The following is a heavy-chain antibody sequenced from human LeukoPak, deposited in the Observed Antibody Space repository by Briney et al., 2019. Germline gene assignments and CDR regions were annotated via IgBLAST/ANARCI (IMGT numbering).Heavy chain of an antibody. J-gene: IGHJ4*02. CDR1: GFTFSSYW. CDR2: IKQDGSEK. CDR3: ARDGSSGWHGAVDY. D-gene: IGHD6-19*01. Sequence: GSLRLSCAASGFTFSSYWMGWVRQAPGKGLEWVANIKQDGSEKYYVDSVKGRFTISRDNAKNSLYLQMNSLRAEDTAVYYCARDGSSGWHGAVDYWGQGTLVTVSS. V-gene: IGHV3-7*01.